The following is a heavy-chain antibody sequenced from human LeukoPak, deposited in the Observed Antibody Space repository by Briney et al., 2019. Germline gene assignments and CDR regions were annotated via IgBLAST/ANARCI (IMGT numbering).Heavy chain of an antibody. Sequence: PSGTLSLTCAVSGGSISSSNWWSWVRQPPGKGLEWIGEIYHSGSTNYNPSLKSRVTISVDTSKNQFSLKLSSVTAADTAVYYCARHRGLLLWFGERNWFDPWGQGTLVTVSS. CDR3: ARHRGLLLWFGERNWFDP. D-gene: IGHD3-10*01. J-gene: IGHJ5*02. CDR2: IYHSGST. CDR1: GGSISSSNW. V-gene: IGHV4-4*02.